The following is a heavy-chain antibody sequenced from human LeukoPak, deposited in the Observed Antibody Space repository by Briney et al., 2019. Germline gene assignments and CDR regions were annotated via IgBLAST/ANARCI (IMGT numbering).Heavy chain of an antibody. CDR2: ISWNSGSI. J-gene: IGHJ4*02. D-gene: IGHD6-19*01. CDR1: GFTFDGYA. CDR3: AKSVWHQAVADPDGEGWDY. V-gene: IGHV3-9*03. Sequence: GRSLRLSCAASGFTFDGYAMHWVRQAPGKGLEWVSGISWNSGSIGYADSVKGRFTISRDNAKNSLYLQMNSLRAEDMALYYCAKSVWHQAVADPDGEGWDYWGQGTLVTVSS.